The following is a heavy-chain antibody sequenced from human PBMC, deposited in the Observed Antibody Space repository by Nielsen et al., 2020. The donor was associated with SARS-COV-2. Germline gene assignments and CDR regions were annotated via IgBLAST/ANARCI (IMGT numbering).Heavy chain of an antibody. CDR2: INPNSGGT. V-gene: IGHV1-2*04. CDR3: ARVVVAGYGMDV. D-gene: IGHD2-15*01. J-gene: IGHJ6*02. Sequence: ASVKVSCKASGYTFTGYYMHWVRQAPGQGLEWMGWINPNSGGTNYAQKFQGWVTMTRDTFISTAYMELSRLRSDDTAVYYCARVVVAGYGMDVWGQGTTVTVSS. CDR1: GYTFTGYY.